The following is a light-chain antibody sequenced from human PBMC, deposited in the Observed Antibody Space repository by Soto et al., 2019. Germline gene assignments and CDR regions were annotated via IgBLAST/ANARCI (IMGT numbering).Light chain of an antibody. CDR1: QSVGSN. J-gene: IGKJ1*01. CDR2: GAS. CDR3: QRYAYWPET. V-gene: IGKV3-15*01. Sequence: EILITQSAATLSVSPGERATLSCRPSQSVGSNLAWYQQKPGQAPRLLIYGASTRDTGIPARFSGSGSGTEFTLTISRLQSEDFSVYFCQRYAYWPETFGQGTKVDIK.